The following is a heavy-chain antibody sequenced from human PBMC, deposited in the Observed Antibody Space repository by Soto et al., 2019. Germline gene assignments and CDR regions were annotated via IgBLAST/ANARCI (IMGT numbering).Heavy chain of an antibody. CDR3: AKEIVPAAIWPFAFDI. Sequence: GGSLRLSCAASGFIFDDYAMHWVRQAPGKGLEWVSGISWNSGIIGYADSVKGRFTISRDNAKNSLYLQMNSLRAEDTALYYCAKEIVPAAIWPFAFDIWGQGTMVTV. J-gene: IGHJ3*02. CDR1: GFIFDDYA. V-gene: IGHV3-9*01. D-gene: IGHD2-2*02. CDR2: ISWNSGII.